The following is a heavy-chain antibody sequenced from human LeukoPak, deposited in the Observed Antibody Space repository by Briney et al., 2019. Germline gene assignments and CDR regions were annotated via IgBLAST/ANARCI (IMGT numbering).Heavy chain of an antibody. V-gene: IGHV3-23*01. CDR1: GFTVSAYS. CDR3: AKRRYDSSGHFDS. D-gene: IGHD3-22*01. J-gene: IGHJ4*02. Sequence: GGSLRLSCAASGFTVSAYSMSWVRQAPGKGLEWVSAISGSGSYTDYADSVKGRFTISKDNSKNTLYMRMSSLRAEDTAVYYCAKRRYDSSGHFDSWGQGTLVTVSS. CDR2: ISGSGSYT.